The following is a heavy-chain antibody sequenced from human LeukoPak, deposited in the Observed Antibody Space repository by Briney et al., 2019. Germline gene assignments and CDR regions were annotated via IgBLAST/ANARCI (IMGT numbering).Heavy chain of an antibody. CDR2: INPNSGGT. Sequence: ASVKVSCKASGYTFTGYYMHWVRQAPGQGLEWMGWINPNSGGTNYAQKFQGRVTMTRDTSISTAYMELGRLRSDDTAVYYCARTASLGYCSGGSCYSRDYWGQGTLVTVSS. D-gene: IGHD2-15*01. CDR1: GYTFTGYY. J-gene: IGHJ4*02. V-gene: IGHV1-2*02. CDR3: ARTASLGYCSGGSCYSRDY.